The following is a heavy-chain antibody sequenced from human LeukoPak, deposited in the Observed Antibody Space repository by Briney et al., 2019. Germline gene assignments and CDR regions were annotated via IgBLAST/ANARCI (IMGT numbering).Heavy chain of an antibody. Sequence: PGGSLRLSCADSGFISSDFYMDWVRQAPGKGLEWVGRSRNKDNRYSTEYAASVKGRFTISRDASKNSVYLQMNNLKIEDTAIYFCVRDERHRGTGWGSGGFWGQGTLVTVSS. D-gene: IGHD6-19*01. J-gene: IGHJ4*02. CDR2: SRNKDNRYST. CDR3: VRDERHRGTGWGSGGF. CDR1: GFISSDFY. V-gene: IGHV3-72*01.